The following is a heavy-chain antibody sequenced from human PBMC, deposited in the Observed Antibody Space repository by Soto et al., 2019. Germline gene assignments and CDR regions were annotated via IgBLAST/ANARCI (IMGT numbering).Heavy chain of an antibody. J-gene: IGHJ4*02. D-gene: IGHD5-12*01. CDR2: ISYDGSNK. Sequence: GGSLRLSCAASGFTFSSYAMHWVRQAPGKGLEWVAVISYDGSNKYYADSVKGRFTISRDNSKNTLYLQMNSLRAEDTAVYYCARDVRGYSGYDEIDYWGQGTLVTVSS. CDR1: GFTFSSYA. CDR3: ARDVRGYSGYDEIDY. V-gene: IGHV3-30-3*01.